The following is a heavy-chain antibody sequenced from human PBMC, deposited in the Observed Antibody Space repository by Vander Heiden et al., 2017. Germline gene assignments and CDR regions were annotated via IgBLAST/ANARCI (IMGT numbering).Heavy chain of an antibody. V-gene: IGHV4-59*08. CDR2: IFYSGST. CDR3: ARLRDGYNSFDY. CDR1: GGSVTSHH. J-gene: IGHJ4*02. Sequence: QVQLQESGPGLVKYSETLSLTCTVPGGSVTSHHWSWIRQPTGKGLEWIGYIFYSGSTNYNPSLKSRVTISVDTSKNQFSLRLSSVTAADTAVYYCARLRDGYNSFDYWGQGTLVTVSS. D-gene: IGHD5-12*01.